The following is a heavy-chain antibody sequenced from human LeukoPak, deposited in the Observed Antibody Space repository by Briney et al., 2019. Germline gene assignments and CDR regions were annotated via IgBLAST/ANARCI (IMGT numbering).Heavy chain of an antibody. CDR2: IYYSGST. J-gene: IGHJ4*02. D-gene: IGHD1-26*01. V-gene: IGHV4-59*01. CDR1: GGSISSYY. CDR3: ARVLSGSYYGSSDY. Sequence: SETLSLTCTVSGGSISSYYWSWIRQPPGKGLEWIGYIYYSGSTNYNPSLKSRVTISVDTSKNQFSLKLSSVTAADTAMYYCARVLSGSYYGSSDYWGQGTLVTVSS.